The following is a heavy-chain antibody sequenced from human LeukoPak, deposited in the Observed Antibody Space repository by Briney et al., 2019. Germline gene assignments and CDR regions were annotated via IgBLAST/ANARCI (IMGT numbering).Heavy chain of an antibody. V-gene: IGHV3-7*01. CDR3: ARLRFLEWLSYVTNNWFDP. J-gene: IGHJ5*02. CDR2: IKQDGSEK. CDR1: GFTFSNAW. Sequence: PGGSLRLSCAASGFTFSNAWMSWVRQAPGKGLEWVANIKQDGSEKYYVDSVKGRFTISRDNAKNSLYLQMNSLRAEDTAVYYCARLRFLEWLSYVTNNWFDPWGQGTLVTVSS. D-gene: IGHD3-3*01.